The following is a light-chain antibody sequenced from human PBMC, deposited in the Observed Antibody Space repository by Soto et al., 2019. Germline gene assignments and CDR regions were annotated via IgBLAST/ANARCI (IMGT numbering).Light chain of an antibody. CDR3: QQHTNWPPSIS. CDR1: QSVSSY. CDR2: DAS. V-gene: IGKV3-11*01. Sequence: EIVLTQSPATLSLSPGERATFSCRASQSVSSYLAWFQHKPGQAPRLLIYDASHRATGIAARFSGSGSQTDFTLTISRLAPEDFAVYYCQQHTNWPPSISFGPGTRLEIK. J-gene: IGKJ5*01.